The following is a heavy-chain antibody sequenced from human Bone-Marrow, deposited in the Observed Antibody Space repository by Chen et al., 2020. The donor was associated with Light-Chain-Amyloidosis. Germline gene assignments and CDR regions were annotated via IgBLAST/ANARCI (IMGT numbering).Heavy chain of an antibody. D-gene: IGHD5-12*01. CDR3: ARRRDGYNFDY. CDR1: GYTFPNYW. Sequence: EVQLEQSGPEVKKPGESLKISCKGSGYTFPNYWIGWVRQMPGKGLEWMGVIYPDDSDARYSPSFEGQVTISAGKSLTTAYLQWRSLKASDTAMYYCARRRDGYNFDYWGQGTLVTVSS. V-gene: IGHV5-51*01. J-gene: IGHJ4*02. CDR2: IYPDDSDA.